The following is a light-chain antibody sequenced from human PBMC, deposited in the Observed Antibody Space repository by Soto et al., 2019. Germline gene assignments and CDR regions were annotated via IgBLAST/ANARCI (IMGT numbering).Light chain of an antibody. J-gene: IGLJ1*01. CDR3: ISYTSSSFYV. Sequence: QSALTQPASVSGSPGQSITISCTGTSSDVGGYNYVSWYQQHPGKAPKLMIYDVSNRPSGVSNRFSGSKSGNPASPTISGLQAEDEADYYCISYTSSSFYVFGTGTKVTVL. CDR2: DVS. CDR1: SSDVGGYNY. V-gene: IGLV2-14*01.